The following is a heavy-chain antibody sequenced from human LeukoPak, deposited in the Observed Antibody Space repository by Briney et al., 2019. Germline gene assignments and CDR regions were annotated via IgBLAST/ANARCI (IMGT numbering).Heavy chain of an antibody. J-gene: IGHJ5*02. CDR2: IYYSGST. Sequence: SETLSLTCTVSGGSISSYYWSWIRQPPGKGLEWIGYIYYSGSTNYNPSLESRVTISVDTSKNQFSLKLSSVTAADTAVYYCARSADYDFWSGYPNWFDPWGQGTLVTVSS. V-gene: IGHV4-59*08. CDR1: GGSISSYY. CDR3: ARSADYDFWSGYPNWFDP. D-gene: IGHD3-3*01.